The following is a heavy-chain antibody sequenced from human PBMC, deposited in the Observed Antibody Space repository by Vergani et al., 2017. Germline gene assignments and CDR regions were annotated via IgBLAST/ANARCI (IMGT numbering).Heavy chain of an antibody. CDR3: ARGPLSNTQPR. CDR1: GFTFNSYG. Sequence: QVQLVESGGGVVQPGGSLRLSCAASGFTFNSYGMHWVRQAPGKGLEWVASIRSDESRRYYGDSMEGPFTISRDNSKNTLYLQMKSLRPEDTAVYYCARGPLSNTQPRWGQGTLVTVSS. J-gene: IGHJ4*02. CDR2: IRSDESRR. V-gene: IGHV3-30*02. D-gene: IGHD1-1*01.